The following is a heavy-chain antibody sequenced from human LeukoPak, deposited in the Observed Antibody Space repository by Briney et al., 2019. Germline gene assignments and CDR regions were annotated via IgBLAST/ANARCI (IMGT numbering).Heavy chain of an antibody. D-gene: IGHD5-18*01. Sequence: SVKVSCKASGGTFSSYAISWVRQAPGQGLEWMGRIIPILGIANYAQKFQGRVTITADKSTSTAYMELSSLRSEDTAVYYCARAGEYTAMVNGVFDYWGQGTLVTVSS. V-gene: IGHV1-69*04. CDR2: IIPILGIA. J-gene: IGHJ4*02. CDR1: GGTFSSYA. CDR3: ARAGEYTAMVNGVFDY.